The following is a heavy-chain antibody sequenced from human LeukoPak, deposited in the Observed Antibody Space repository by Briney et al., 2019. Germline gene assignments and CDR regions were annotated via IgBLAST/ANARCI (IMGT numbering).Heavy chain of an antibody. J-gene: IGHJ6*03. CDR1: GFTFTSYN. CDR3: ARDPYSGNYGAYYYYMDV. V-gene: IGHV3-21*06. D-gene: IGHD1-26*01. CDR2: ITSSSSYI. Sequence: GGSLRLSCAASGFTFTSYNMNWVRQAPGKGLEWVSSITSSSSYIYYADSVKGRFTISRDNAKNSLYLQMDSLRVEDTAEYYCARDPYSGNYGAYYYYMDVWGKGTTVTVSS.